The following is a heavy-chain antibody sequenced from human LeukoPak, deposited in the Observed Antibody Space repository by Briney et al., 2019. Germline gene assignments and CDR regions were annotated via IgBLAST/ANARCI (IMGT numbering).Heavy chain of an antibody. CDR2: MNPNSGNT. CDR3: ARGRDIVVDGVWFDP. Sequence: ASVKVSCKASGYTFTSYDINWVRQATGQGLEWMGWMNPNSGNTGYARKFQGRVTMTRNTSISTAYMELSSLRSEDTAVYYCARGRDIVVDGVWFDPWGQGTLVTVSS. CDR1: GYTFTSYD. V-gene: IGHV1-8*01. J-gene: IGHJ5*02. D-gene: IGHD2-2*01.